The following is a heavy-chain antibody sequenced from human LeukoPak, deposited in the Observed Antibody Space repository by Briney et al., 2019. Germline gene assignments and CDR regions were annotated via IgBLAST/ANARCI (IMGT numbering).Heavy chain of an antibody. CDR1: GYTFTGYY. D-gene: IGHD3-16*02. Sequence: GASVKVSCKASGYTFTGYYMHWVRQAPGQGLEWMGWINPNSGGTNYAQKFQGRVTMTRDTSISTAYMELSRLRSDDTAVYYCARGPLSYDYIWGSYRPMAAFDIWGQGTMVTVSS. V-gene: IGHV1-2*02. CDR3: ARGPLSYDYIWGSYRPMAAFDI. J-gene: IGHJ3*02. CDR2: INPNSGGT.